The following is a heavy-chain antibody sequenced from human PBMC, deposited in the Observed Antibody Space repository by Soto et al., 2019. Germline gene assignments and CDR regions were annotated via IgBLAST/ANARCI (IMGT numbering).Heavy chain of an antibody. V-gene: IGHV4-39*01. D-gene: IGHD6-13*01. CDR1: GGSTSSSSYY. J-gene: IGHJ2*01. Sequence: SETLSLTCTVSGGSTSSSSYYWGWIRQPPGKGLEWIGSIYYSGSTYYNPSLKSRVTISVDTSKNQFSLKLSSVTAADTAVYYCARNGAAAGTWYLDLWGRGTLVTVSS. CDR3: ARNGAAAGTWYLDL. CDR2: IYYSGST.